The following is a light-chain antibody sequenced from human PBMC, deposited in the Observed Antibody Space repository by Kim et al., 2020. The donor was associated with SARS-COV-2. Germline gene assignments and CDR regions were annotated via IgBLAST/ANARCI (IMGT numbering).Light chain of an antibody. CDR3: QQYYSTPLT. Sequence: DIVMTQSPDSLAVSLGERATINCKSSQNLLYSSNNKNYLAWFQQKPGQPPKLLITWASTRESGVPDRFSGSGSGADFTLTISSLQAEDVAVYYCQQYYSTPLTFGGGTKLEI. CDR1: QNLLYSSNNKNY. J-gene: IGKJ4*01. V-gene: IGKV4-1*01. CDR2: WAS.